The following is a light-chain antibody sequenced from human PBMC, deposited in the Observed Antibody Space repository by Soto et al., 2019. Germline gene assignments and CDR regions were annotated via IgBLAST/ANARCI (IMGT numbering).Light chain of an antibody. V-gene: IGKV2-30*01. CDR3: LQYTHWPHT. CDR2: YVS. CDR1: QGLVYRKGKTF. J-gene: IGKJ2*01. Sequence: DVVMTQSPLSLPVTLGTQASVSYGSGQGLVYRKGKTFLDWFFQRPGQSPRSVIYYVSNRDFGVPARFSGSGSGTDLTLHISRVEAEDVGVYYCLQYTHWPHTXGQGTKVDI.